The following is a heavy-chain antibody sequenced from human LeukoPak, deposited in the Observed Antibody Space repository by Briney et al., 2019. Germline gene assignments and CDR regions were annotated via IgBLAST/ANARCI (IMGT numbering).Heavy chain of an antibody. CDR2: IYSGSST. CDR1: GFTVGTNY. J-gene: IGHJ4*02. Sequence: PGGSLRLSCAASGFTVGTNYMSWVRQAPGKGLEWVSLIYSGSSTYYATSVKGRFTISRDNPKNTVYLQMNSLRAEDTAVYYCAKGTYSAYNSGCAYWGQGTLVTVSS. D-gene: IGHD5-12*01. V-gene: IGHV3-53*01. CDR3: AKGTYSAYNSGCAY.